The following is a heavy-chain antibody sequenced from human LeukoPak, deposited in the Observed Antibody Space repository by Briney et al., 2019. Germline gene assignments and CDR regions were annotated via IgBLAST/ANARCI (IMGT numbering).Heavy chain of an antibody. Sequence: GGSLRLSCAASGFTFSTYWMYWVRQAPGKALVWVSRINSEGSRTSYADSVKGRVTISRDNAKNTLYLQMNSLRAEDTAVYYCARGRYCSSTSCYKAFDIWGQGTKVTVSS. CDR3: ARGRYCSSTSCYKAFDI. V-gene: IGHV3-74*01. CDR1: GFTFSTYW. CDR2: INSEGSRT. J-gene: IGHJ3*02. D-gene: IGHD2-2*02.